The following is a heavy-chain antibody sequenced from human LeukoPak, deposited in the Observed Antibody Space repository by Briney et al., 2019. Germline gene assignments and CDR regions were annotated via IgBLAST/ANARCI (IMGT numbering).Heavy chain of an antibody. CDR2: ISYSGTT. CDR1: GGSISSGGYY. Sequence: SQTLSLTCTVSGGSISSGGYYWSWIRQFPGKGLEWIYYISYSGTTYYNPSLKSRVTISVATSKNQFSLKLTSVTAADTAVYYCARENDFWSGTHSGWFDPWGQGTLVIVSS. J-gene: IGHJ5*02. D-gene: IGHD3-3*01. CDR3: ARENDFWSGTHSGWFDP. V-gene: IGHV4-31*03.